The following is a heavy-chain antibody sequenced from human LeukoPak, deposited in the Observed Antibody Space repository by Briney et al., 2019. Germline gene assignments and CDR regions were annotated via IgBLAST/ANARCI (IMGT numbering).Heavy chain of an antibody. J-gene: IGHJ6*02. V-gene: IGHV3-48*03. CDR3: AKYGDYKYYIGVDV. CDR2: ISSTGRTI. CDR1: GLTFSSYE. D-gene: IGHD4-17*01. Sequence: GGSLRLSCAASGLTFSSYEMIWVRQAPGKGLEWVSYISSTGRTINYADSVKGRFTMSRDNAKSSLYLQMNNLRAEDTAVYYCAKYGDYKYYIGVDVWGQGTTVTVSS.